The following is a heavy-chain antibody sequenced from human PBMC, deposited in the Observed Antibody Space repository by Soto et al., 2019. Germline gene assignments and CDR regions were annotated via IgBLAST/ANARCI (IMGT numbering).Heavy chain of an antibody. V-gene: IGHV4-59*01. CDR3: VRSNYFDY. J-gene: IGHJ4*02. Sequence: QVQLQESGPGLVKPSETLSLTCTVSGGSINPYYWSWIRQPPGKGLEWIGTIYYRGSTNNNPSLRGRVTISVDTSKNQFSLKLSSVTAAGAAVYYCVRSNYFDYWGQGTLVTVSS. CDR1: GGSINPYY. CDR2: IYYRGST.